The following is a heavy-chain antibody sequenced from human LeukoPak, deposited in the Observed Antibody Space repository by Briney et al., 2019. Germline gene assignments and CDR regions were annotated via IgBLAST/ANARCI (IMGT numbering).Heavy chain of an antibody. Sequence: SETLSLTCAVYGGSFSGYYWSWIRQPPGKVLEWIGEINHSGSSNYNPSLKSRVSISLDTSKNQFSLKLTSVTAADTAVYYCARVQAEVGPGHWGQGTLVTVSS. CDR1: GGSFSGYY. J-gene: IGHJ4*02. CDR2: INHSGSS. V-gene: IGHV4-34*01. D-gene: IGHD1-26*01. CDR3: ARVQAEVGPGH.